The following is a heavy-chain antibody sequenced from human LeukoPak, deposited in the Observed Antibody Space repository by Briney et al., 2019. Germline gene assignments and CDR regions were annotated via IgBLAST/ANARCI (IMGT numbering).Heavy chain of an antibody. D-gene: IGHD3-22*01. CDR3: VRLRRNSDRSGYYYYYDY. J-gene: IGHJ4*02. CDR1: GYTFSDFS. Sequence: GGSLTLSCAASGYTFSDFSVNWVRQAPGNGLESFSSISVRSNYRYYADSVRGRFTISRDDARASLFLQMNSLRAEDTAVYFCVRLRRNSDRSGYYYYYDYWGQGTLVTVSS. V-gene: IGHV3-21*01. CDR2: ISVRSNYR.